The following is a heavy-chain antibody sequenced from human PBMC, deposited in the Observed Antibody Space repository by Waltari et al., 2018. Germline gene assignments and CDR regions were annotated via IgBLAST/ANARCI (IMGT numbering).Heavy chain of an antibody. D-gene: IGHD3-3*01. J-gene: IGHJ5*01. Sequence: EVQVVESGGGLIEPGQSLRLSCKAAGFTFGDYGMSWVRQAPGKGLEWVGFVRTRAYTGTAEYAAAVKGRFTISRDDSQGIVYLQMNSLKIEDTGRYYCTRVRGDFWSGYRFDFWGQGTQVSVSS. CDR3: TRVRGDFWSGYRFDF. CDR2: VRTRAYTGTA. CDR1: GFTFGDYG. V-gene: IGHV3-49*04.